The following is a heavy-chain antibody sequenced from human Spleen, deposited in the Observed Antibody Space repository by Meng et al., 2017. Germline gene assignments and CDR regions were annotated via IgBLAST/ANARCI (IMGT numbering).Heavy chain of an antibody. Sequence: GESLKISCAASGFTFSGYGMHWVRQAPGKGLEWVAVIWYDGSNKYYADSVKGRFTISRDNSKNTLYLQMNSLRAEDTAVYYCARPRDDYIDYWGQGTLVTVSS. CDR3: ARPRDDYIDY. D-gene: IGHD3-10*01. CDR2: IWYDGSNK. CDR1: GFTFSGYG. J-gene: IGHJ4*02. V-gene: IGHV3-33*01.